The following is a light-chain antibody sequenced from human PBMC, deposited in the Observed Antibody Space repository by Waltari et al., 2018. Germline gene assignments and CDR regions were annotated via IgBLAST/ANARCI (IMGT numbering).Light chain of an antibody. V-gene: IGLV1-40*01. CDR2: GKN. J-gene: IGLJ2*01. CDR1: TSHIGAGHD. CDR3: QSFDNMLSGGVV. Sequence: QSVLTQPPSVSGTPGQRVTISCSGSTSHIGAGHDVHWYQHLPGTAPKLLIYGKNNRPSGVPDRFSGSKSGTSASLAITGLQADDEADYFCQSFDNMLSGGVVFGGGTKLAVL.